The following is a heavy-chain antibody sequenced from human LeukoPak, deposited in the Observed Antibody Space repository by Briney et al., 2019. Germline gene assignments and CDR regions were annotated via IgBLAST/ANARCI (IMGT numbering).Heavy chain of an antibody. J-gene: IGHJ5*02. CDR2: IYSNGWT. Sequence: PSQTLSLTCTVSGGSISTDLYYWTWIRQPAGKRLEWIGRIYSNGWTDYNPPLNSRVSISIDTSKNHFSLKMSLATAADTALYYCARGSGWNSFDPWGQGTLVTVSS. CDR1: GGSISTDLYY. D-gene: IGHD6-19*01. CDR3: ARGSGWNSFDP. V-gene: IGHV4-61*02.